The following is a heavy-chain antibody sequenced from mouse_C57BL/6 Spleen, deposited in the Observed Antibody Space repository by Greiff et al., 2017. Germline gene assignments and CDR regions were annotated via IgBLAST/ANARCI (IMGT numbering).Heavy chain of an antibody. CDR3: AKNLGDYYGSSYAMDY. D-gene: IGHD1-1*01. V-gene: IGHV2-4*01. Sequence: VKLVESGPGLVQPSQSLSITCTVSGFSLTSYGVHWVRQPPGKGLEWLGVIWSGGSTDYNAAFISRLSISKDNSKSQVFFKMNSLQADDTAIYYCAKNLGDYYGSSYAMDYWGQGTSVTVSS. CDR2: IWSGGST. J-gene: IGHJ4*01. CDR1: GFSLTSYG.